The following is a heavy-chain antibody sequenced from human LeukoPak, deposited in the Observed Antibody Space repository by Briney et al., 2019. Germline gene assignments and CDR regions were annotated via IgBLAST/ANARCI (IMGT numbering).Heavy chain of an antibody. D-gene: IGHD2-2*02. CDR2: INHSGST. J-gene: IGHJ6*03. CDR1: GYSISSGYY. CDR3: ARGRYCSSTSCYRYYYYYYMDV. V-gene: IGHV4-38-2*02. Sequence: SETLSLTCTVSGYSISSGYYWGWIRQPPGKGLEWIGEINHSGSTNYNPSLKSRVTISVDTSKNQFSLKLSTVTAADTAVYYCARGRYCSSTSCYRYYYYYYMDVWGKGTTVTVSS.